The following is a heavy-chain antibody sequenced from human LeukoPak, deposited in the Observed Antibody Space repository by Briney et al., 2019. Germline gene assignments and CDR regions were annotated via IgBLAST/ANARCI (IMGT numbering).Heavy chain of an antibody. D-gene: IGHD1-20*01. J-gene: IGHJ3*02. CDR3: AKDAEWYNWNRGAFDI. Sequence: PGGSPRLSCAASGFTFSSYGMHWVRQAPGKGLEWVAVISYDGSNKYYADSVKGRFTISRDNSKNTLYLQMNSLRAEDTAVYYCAKDAEWYNWNRGAFDIWGQGTMVTVSS. CDR1: GFTFSSYG. V-gene: IGHV3-30*18. CDR2: ISYDGSNK.